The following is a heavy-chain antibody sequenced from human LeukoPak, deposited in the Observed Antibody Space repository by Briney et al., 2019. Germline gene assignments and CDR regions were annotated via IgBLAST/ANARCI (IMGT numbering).Heavy chain of an antibody. V-gene: IGHV1-69*05. CDR2: IIPIFGTA. D-gene: IGHD1-26*01. CDR3: ARDQGVGATTHDAFDI. Sequence: GASVKVSCKASGGTFSSYAISWVRQASGQGLEWMGGIIPIFGTANYAQKFQGRVTITTDESTSTAYMELSSLRSEDTAVYYCARDQGVGATTHDAFDIWGQGTMVTVSS. J-gene: IGHJ3*02. CDR1: GGTFSSYA.